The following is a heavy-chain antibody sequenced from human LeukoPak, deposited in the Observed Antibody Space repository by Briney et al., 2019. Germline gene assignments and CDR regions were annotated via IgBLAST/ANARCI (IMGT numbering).Heavy chain of an antibody. CDR3: AKESAVRGVIPIDY. CDR1: GFTFSSLA. Sequence: GGSLRLSCAASGFTFSSLAMHWVRQAPGKGLEWGAFIRYDGSNKYYADSVKGRFTISRDNSKNTLYLQMNSLRAEDTAVYYCAKESAVRGVIPIDYWGQGTLVTVSS. J-gene: IGHJ4*02. D-gene: IGHD3-10*01. V-gene: IGHV3-30*02. CDR2: IRYDGSNK.